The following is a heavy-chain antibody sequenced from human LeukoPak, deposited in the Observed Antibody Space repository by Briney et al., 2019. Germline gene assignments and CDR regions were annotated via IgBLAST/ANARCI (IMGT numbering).Heavy chain of an antibody. V-gene: IGHV3-15*01. CDR3: TADRVVTTDYAMDV. Sequence: GGSLRLSCAASGFTFTNAWMNWVRQAPGKGLEWVGRIKRKTDGGTTDYAAPVKRRFTVSKDDSETTLYLQMDSLKTEDTAVYYCTADRVVTTDYAMDVWGRGTTVTVSS. CDR1: GFTFTNAW. J-gene: IGHJ6*02. CDR2: IKRKTDGGTT. D-gene: IGHD2-21*02.